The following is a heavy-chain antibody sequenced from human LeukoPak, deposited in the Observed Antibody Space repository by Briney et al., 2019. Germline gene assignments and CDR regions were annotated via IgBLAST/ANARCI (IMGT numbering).Heavy chain of an antibody. CDR3: AKDPSWFGPSEPDDY. V-gene: IGHV3-23*01. CDR1: GFTFSSYA. CDR2: ISGSGGST. Sequence: GGSLRLSCAASGFTFSSYAMSWVRQAPGKGLEWVSAISGSGGSTCYADSVKGRFTISRDNSKNTLYLQMNSLRAEDTAVYYCAKDPSWFGPSEPDDYWGQGTLVTVSS. J-gene: IGHJ4*02. D-gene: IGHD3-10*01.